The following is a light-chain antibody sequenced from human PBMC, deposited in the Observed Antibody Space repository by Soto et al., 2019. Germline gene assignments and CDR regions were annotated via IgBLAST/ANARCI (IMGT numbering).Light chain of an antibody. V-gene: IGLV1-51*01. Sequence: QSVLTQPPSVSAAPGQKVIISCSGSSSNIGNNYVYWYQQLPGTAPKLLIYDNNERPSGIPDRFSGSKSGTSATLGITGLQTGDEADYYCGTWDSSLSVGVFGGGTKLTVL. CDR2: DNN. CDR1: SSNIGNNY. CDR3: GTWDSSLSVGV. J-gene: IGLJ3*02.